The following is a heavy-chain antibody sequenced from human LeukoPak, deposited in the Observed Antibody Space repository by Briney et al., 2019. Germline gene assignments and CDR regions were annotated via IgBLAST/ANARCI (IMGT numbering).Heavy chain of an antibody. Sequence: ASVKVSCKPSGYTFTGHYMHWVRQAPGQGLEWMGWISPKSGETSYSQQFQGRVTMTRDTSSSTAYMDLTWLRSDDTAVFYCARGRKITIFGGIGGAFDIWGQGTVVTVSS. CDR1: GYTFTGHY. D-gene: IGHD3-3*01. CDR3: ARGRKITIFGGIGGAFDI. J-gene: IGHJ3*02. CDR2: ISPKSGET. V-gene: IGHV1-2*02.